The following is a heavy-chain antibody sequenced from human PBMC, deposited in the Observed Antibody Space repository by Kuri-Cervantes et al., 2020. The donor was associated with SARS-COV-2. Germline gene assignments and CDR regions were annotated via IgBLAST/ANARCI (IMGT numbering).Heavy chain of an antibody. J-gene: IGHJ4*02. CDR1: GFTFSSYG. Sequence: GGSLRLSCAASGFTFSSYGMHWVRQAPGKGLEWVAVISYDGSNKYYADSVKGRSTISRDNSKNTLYLQMSSLRAEDTAVYYCTTVPYYYDSSTLDYWGQGTLVTVSS. V-gene: IGHV3-30*03. D-gene: IGHD3-22*01. CDR2: ISYDGSNK. CDR3: TTVPYYYDSSTLDY.